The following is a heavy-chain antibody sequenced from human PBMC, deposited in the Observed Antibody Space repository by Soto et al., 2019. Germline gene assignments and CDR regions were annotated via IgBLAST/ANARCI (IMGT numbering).Heavy chain of an antibody. CDR3: ARHSGSSGWYLFDY. V-gene: IGHV4-39*01. Sequence: QLQLQESGPGLVKPSEPLSLTCTVSGGSISSTSYYWGWIRQPPGKGLEWIGTMSYSGSTSYNPSLKSRVTSSVDTSKNQFSLELSSVTAADTAVYYCARHSGSSGWYLFDYWGQGTLVTVSS. D-gene: IGHD6-19*01. CDR1: GGSISSTSYY. J-gene: IGHJ4*02. CDR2: MSYSGST.